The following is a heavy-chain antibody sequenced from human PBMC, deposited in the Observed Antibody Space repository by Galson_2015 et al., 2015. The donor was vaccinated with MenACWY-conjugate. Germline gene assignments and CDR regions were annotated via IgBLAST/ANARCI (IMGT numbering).Heavy chain of an antibody. D-gene: IGHD3-22*01. J-gene: IGHJ6*02. CDR1: GLTFSNYW. CDR3: ARDPPHYYDNNYDMDV. CDR2: INQDGSVE. V-gene: IGHV3-7*03. Sequence: SLRLSCAASGLTFSNYWMTWVRQAPGKGLEWVANINQDGSVENYVDSVKGRFTISRDNAENSLRLQMDSLRAEDTAVYYCARDPPHYYDNNYDMDVWGQGTTVTVSS.